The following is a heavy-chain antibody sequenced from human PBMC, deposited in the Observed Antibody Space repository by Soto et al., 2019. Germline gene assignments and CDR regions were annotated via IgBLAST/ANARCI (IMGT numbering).Heavy chain of an antibody. D-gene: IGHD3-3*01. CDR3: ARGARFTILAPVNWFDP. Sequence: EVQLVESGGGLVQPGGSLRLSCAASGLTVSSNYMSWVRQAPGKGLEWVSVIYSGGSTYYADSVKGRFTISRDNSKNTLYLQMNSLRAEDTAVYYCARGARFTILAPVNWFDPWGQGPLVPVSS. CDR1: GLTVSSNY. CDR2: IYSGGST. V-gene: IGHV3-66*01. J-gene: IGHJ5*02.